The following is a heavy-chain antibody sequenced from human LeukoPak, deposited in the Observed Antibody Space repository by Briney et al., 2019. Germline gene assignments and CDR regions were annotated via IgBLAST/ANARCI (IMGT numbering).Heavy chain of an antibody. V-gene: IGHV4-34*01. J-gene: IGHJ3*02. Sequence: SETLSLTCAVYGGSFSGYYWSWIRQPPGKGLEWIGEINHSGSTDYNPSLKSRVTISVDTSKNQFSLKLSSVTAADTAVYYCARARDYYDSSGYYSGDKAFDIWGQGTMVTVSS. CDR3: ARARDYYDSSGYYSGDKAFDI. D-gene: IGHD3-22*01. CDR2: INHSGST. CDR1: GGSFSGYY.